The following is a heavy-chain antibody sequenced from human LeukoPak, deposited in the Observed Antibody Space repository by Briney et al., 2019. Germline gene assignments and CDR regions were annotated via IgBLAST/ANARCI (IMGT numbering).Heavy chain of an antibody. Sequence: ASVKVSCKASGYTFTGYYMHWVRQAPGQGLEWMGIINPSGGSTSYAQKFQGRVTMTRDTSTSTVYMELSSLRSEDTAVYCCAREDVAYCGGDCYWAYWGQGTLVTVSS. D-gene: IGHD2-21*02. CDR3: AREDVAYCGGDCYWAY. J-gene: IGHJ4*02. V-gene: IGHV1-46*01. CDR1: GYTFTGYY. CDR2: INPSGGST.